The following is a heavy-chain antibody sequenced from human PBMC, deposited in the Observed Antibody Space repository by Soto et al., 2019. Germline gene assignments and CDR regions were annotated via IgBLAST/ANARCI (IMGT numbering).Heavy chain of an antibody. D-gene: IGHD6-6*01. Sequence: PSETLSLTCAVSGGSISSGGYSWSWIRQPPGKGLEWIGYIYHSGSTYYNPSLKSRVTISVDTSKNQFSLKLSSVTAADTAVYYCARPGGGSSYWGQGTLVTVSS. V-gene: IGHV4-30-2*01. CDR3: ARPGGGSSY. CDR2: IYHSGST. CDR1: GGSISSGGYS. J-gene: IGHJ4*02.